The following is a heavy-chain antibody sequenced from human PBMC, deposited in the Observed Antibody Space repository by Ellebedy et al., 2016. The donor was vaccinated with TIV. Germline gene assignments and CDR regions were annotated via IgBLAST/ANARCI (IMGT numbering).Heavy chain of an antibody. CDR3: ARGFLSKWLDP. Sequence: MPSETLSLTCTVSGGSTSTYYWTWIRQTPGKGLEWIGNVYYSGSPNYNPSLKSRVTISLDTSKKQFSLKLDSVPAADTAVYYCARGFLSKWLDPWGRGTLVTVSS. CDR1: GGSTSTYY. CDR2: VYYSGSP. J-gene: IGHJ5*02. V-gene: IGHV4-59*01.